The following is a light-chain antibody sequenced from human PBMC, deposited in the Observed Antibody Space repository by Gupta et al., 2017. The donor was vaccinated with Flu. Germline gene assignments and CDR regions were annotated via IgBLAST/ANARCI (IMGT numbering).Light chain of an antibody. CDR1: NSNIGANYD. J-gene: IGLJ1*01. CDR2: GNN. V-gene: IGLV1-40*01. Sequence: QSVLTQPPSVSGVPGQRVTISCTGRNSNIGANYDVHWYQHLPGMAPQLLIHGNNNRPSGVPDRFSGSKSGTSASLAITGLQADDEADYYCQSFDSNLSAYVFGTGTKVTVL. CDR3: QSFDSNLSAYV.